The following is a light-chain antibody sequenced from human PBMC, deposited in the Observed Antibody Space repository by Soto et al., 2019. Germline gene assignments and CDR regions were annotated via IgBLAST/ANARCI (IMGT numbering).Light chain of an antibody. CDR2: LGS. CDR1: QSLLHSNGYNY. V-gene: IGKV2-28*01. CDR3: MHALQTWGT. J-gene: IGKJ1*01. Sequence: DIVMTQSPLSLPVTPGERASISCRSSQSLLHSNGYNYLDWYLQKPGQSPQLLIYLGSNRASGVPDRFSGSGSGTDFTLKISRVEAEDVGVYYCMHALQTWGTFGQGTKVEIK.